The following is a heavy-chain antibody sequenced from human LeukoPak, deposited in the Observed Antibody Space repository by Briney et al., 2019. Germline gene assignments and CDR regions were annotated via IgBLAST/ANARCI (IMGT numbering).Heavy chain of an antibody. Sequence: PGGSLRLSCAASGFTFSSYGMHWVRQAPGKGLEWVAVIWYDGSNKYYADSVKGRFTISRDNSKNTLYLQMNSLRAEDTAVYYCARVPAPDDAFDIWGQGTMVTVSS. J-gene: IGHJ3*02. D-gene: IGHD2-2*01. CDR1: GFTFSSYG. CDR3: ARVPAPDDAFDI. V-gene: IGHV3-33*01. CDR2: IWYDGSNK.